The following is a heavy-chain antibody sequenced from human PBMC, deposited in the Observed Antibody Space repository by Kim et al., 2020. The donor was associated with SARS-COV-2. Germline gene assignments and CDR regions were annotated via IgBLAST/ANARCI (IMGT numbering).Heavy chain of an antibody. Sequence: GGSLRLSCAASGFTFSSYWMSWVRQAPGKGLEWVANIKQDGSEKYYVDSVKGRFTISRDNAKNSLYLQMNSLRAEDTAVYYCARESGDYAGRGWFDPWGQGTLVTVSS. J-gene: IGHJ5*02. CDR1: GFTFSSYW. CDR3: ARESGDYAGRGWFDP. V-gene: IGHV3-7*01. CDR2: IKQDGSEK. D-gene: IGHD4-17*01.